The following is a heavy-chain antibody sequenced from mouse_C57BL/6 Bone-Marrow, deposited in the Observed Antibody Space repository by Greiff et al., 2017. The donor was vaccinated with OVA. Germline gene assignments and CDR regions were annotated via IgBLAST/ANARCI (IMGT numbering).Heavy chain of an antibody. Sequence: EVKLVESGPALVKPSQTVSLTCTVTGYSITNGNHWWNWIRQVSGSKLEWIGYISSSGSTESNTSLKSRISITRDTSKNQLFLQLNSVTTEDIATYYCAREGYDYDEGGFDYWGQGTTLTVSS. CDR3: AREGYDYDEGGFDY. D-gene: IGHD2-4*01. J-gene: IGHJ2*01. V-gene: IGHV3-4*01. CDR2: ISSSGST. CDR1: GYSITNGNHW.